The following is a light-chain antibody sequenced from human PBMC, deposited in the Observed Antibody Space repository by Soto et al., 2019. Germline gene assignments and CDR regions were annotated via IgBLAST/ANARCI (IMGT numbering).Light chain of an antibody. J-gene: IGKJ4*01. CDR1: QGISRY. Sequence: DLQLTQSPSFLSASVGDRVTITCRASQGISRYLAWYQQKPGKAPKLLIYTASTLQSWVPSRFSGSGSGTEFTLTNCSQQHRDFAIDYWQQLNIYPRTSGAGTNVENK. CDR2: TAS. CDR3: QQLNIYPRT. V-gene: IGKV1-9*01.